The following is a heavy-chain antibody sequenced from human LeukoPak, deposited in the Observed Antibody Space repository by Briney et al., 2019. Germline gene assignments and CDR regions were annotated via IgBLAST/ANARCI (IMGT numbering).Heavy chain of an antibody. V-gene: IGHV4-4*02. CDR1: GGSISSSNW. J-gene: IGHJ5*02. CDR2: IYHSGST. D-gene: IGHD3-22*01. Sequence: PSGTLSLTCAVSGGSISSSNWWCWVRQPPGKGLEWFGEIYHSGSTNYNPSLKSRVTISVDKSKNQFSLKLSSVTAADTAVYYCARVLQNYYDSTSTYNWFDPWGQGTLVTVSS. CDR3: ARVLQNYYDSTSTYNWFDP.